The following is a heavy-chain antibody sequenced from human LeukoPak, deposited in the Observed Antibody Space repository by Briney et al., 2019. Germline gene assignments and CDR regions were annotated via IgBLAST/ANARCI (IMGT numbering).Heavy chain of an antibody. CDR2: IKQDGSEK. J-gene: IGHJ4*02. CDR3: ARSIAAAGTPSDFDY. V-gene: IGHV3-7*04. CDR1: EFTFSAYW. Sequence: GGSLRLSCAGSEFTFSAYWMTWVRQAPGKGLQWVATIKQDGSEKYYVDSVKGRFTISRDNAKNSLYLQMNSLRAEDTAVYYCARSIAAAGTPSDFDYWGQGTLVTVSS. D-gene: IGHD6-13*01.